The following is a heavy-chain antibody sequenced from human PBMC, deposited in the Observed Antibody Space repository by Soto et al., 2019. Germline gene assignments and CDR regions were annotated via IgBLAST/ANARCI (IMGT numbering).Heavy chain of an antibody. D-gene: IGHD6-19*01. V-gene: IGHV3-30*18. CDR1: GFTFSDYA. CDR2: VSHDGRNT. CDR3: SKGGRQWLVTSDFNY. Sequence: VQLVESGGGVVQPGRSLRLSCAASGFTFSDYAMHWVRQAPGKGLKWVAVVSHDGRNTHYADSVKGRFTISRDSSNNTVSLEMTILRAEDTAVYYCSKGGRQWLVTSDFNYWGQGALVTVSS. J-gene: IGHJ4*02.